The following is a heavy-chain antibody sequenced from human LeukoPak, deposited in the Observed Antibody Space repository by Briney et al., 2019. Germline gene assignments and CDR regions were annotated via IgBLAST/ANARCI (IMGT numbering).Heavy chain of an antibody. CDR3: ASVVVVAATLDY. J-gene: IGHJ4*02. CDR1: GVSISSSSYY. Sequence: SETLSLTCTVSGVSISSSSYYWGWIRQPPGKGLGSIGSIYSSESTYYNQSLKSRVDITVDTSKNQLSLKLSSVTVADKAVDYCASVVVVAATLDYWGQGTLVTVSS. D-gene: IGHD2-15*01. V-gene: IGHV4-39*01. CDR2: IYSSEST.